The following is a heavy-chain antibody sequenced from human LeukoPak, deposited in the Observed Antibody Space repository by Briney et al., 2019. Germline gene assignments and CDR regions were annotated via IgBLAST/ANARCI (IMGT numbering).Heavy chain of an antibody. D-gene: IGHD3-3*01. J-gene: IGHJ4*02. V-gene: IGHV3-23*01. Sequence: GGSLRLSCADSGFTFSNYAMSWVRQAPGKGLEWVSAITGSGGNTYYADSVKGRFTISRDNSKNTLYLQMNSLRAEDTAVYHCAKSSGNFDYWGQGPLVLVS. CDR1: GFTFSNYA. CDR2: ITGSGGNT. CDR3: AKSSGNFDY.